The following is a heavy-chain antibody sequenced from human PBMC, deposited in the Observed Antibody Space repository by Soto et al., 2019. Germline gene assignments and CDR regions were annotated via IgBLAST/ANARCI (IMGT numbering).Heavy chain of an antibody. J-gene: IGHJ4*02. CDR1: GGSISSSSYY. Sequence: ASETLSLSCSVSGGSISSSSYYWGWIRQPPGKGLEWIGSIYYSGSTYYNPSLKSRVTISVDTSKNQFSLKLSSVTAADTAVYYCASSPDELLTYYFDYWGQGTLVTVSS. CDR3: ASSPDELLTYYFDY. D-gene: IGHD3-10*01. CDR2: IYYSGST. V-gene: IGHV4-39*01.